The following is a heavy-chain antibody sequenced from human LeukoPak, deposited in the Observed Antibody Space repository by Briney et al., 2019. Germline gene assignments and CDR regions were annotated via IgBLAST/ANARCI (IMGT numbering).Heavy chain of an antibody. V-gene: IGHV3-21*01. CDR3: ARGHVDDYSNYPDY. Sequence: PGGSLRLSCAASGFTFSSYSMNWVRQAPGKGLEWVSSISSSSSYIYYADSVKGRFTISRDNAKNSLYLQMNSLRAEDTAVYYCARGHVDDYSNYPDYWGQGTLVTVSS. D-gene: IGHD4-11*01. J-gene: IGHJ4*02. CDR1: GFTFSSYS. CDR2: ISSSSSYI.